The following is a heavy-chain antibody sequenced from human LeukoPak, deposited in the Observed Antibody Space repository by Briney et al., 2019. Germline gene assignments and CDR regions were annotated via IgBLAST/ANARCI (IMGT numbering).Heavy chain of an antibody. V-gene: IGHV4-59*08. Sequence: SETLSLTCTVSGGSISSYYWSWIRQPPGKGLEWIGYIYYSGSTYYNPSLTSRVTISVDTSKNQFSLKLGSVTAADTAVYYCARHKDYYYSYMDVWGKGTTVTISS. CDR2: IYYSGST. CDR3: ARHKDYYYSYMDV. J-gene: IGHJ6*03. CDR1: GGSISSYY.